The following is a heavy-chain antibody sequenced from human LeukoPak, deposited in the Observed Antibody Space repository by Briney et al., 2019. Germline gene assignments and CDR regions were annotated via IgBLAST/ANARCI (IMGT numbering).Heavy chain of an antibody. CDR3: AKGEVVPAAIYGMDV. Sequence: GGSLRLSCAASGFTFSNYWMTWVRQAPGKGLEWVANIKQDVSEKYYVDSVKGRFTISRDNAKNSLYLQMNSLRGEDTAVYYCAKGEVVPAAIYGMDVWGQGTTVTVS. D-gene: IGHD2-2*02. CDR2: IKQDVSEK. J-gene: IGHJ6*02. V-gene: IGHV3-7*03. CDR1: GFTFSNYW.